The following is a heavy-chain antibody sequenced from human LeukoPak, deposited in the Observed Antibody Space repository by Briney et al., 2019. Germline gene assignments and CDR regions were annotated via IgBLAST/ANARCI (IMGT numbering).Heavy chain of an antibody. D-gene: IGHD2-15*01. CDR2: ISGSGGST. CDR3: ARAEALLPYLY. V-gene: IGHV3-23*01. Sequence: GGSLRLSCAASGFTFSGYAMSWVRQAPGKGLEWVSAISGSGGSTYYADSLKGRFTVSRDNAKNSLFLQMNSLRDEDTAVYYCARAEALLPYLYWGQGTLVTVSS. J-gene: IGHJ4*02. CDR1: GFTFSGYA.